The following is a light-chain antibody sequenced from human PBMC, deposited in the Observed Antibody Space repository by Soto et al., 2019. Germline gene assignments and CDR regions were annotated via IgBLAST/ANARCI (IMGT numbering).Light chain of an antibody. Sequence: QSALTQPASVSGSPGQSITISCTGTSSDIGGYDYVSWYQQYPGRGPKLIIFDVSDRPSGISDRFSGSKSGNTASLTISGLQAEDEADYYCTSFTSSTAVLFGGGTKVTVL. CDR3: TSFTSSTAVL. V-gene: IGLV2-14*03. J-gene: IGLJ2*01. CDR1: SSDIGGYDY. CDR2: DVS.